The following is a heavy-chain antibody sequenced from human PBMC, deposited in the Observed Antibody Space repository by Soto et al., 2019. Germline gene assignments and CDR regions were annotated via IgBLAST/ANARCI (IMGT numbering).Heavy chain of an antibody. CDR3: ASDPGIAAAGMDY. CDR2: ISSSSSRI. CDR1: GFSFNTYA. J-gene: IGHJ4*02. Sequence: EVQLVESGGGLIQPGGSLRLYCAASGFSFNTYAMNWVRQAPGKGLEWISYISSSSSRIYYADSVKGRFTLSGDNAKNSSYLQMNSLRAEDTAVYYCASDPGIAAAGMDYWGQGTLVTVSS. D-gene: IGHD6-25*01. V-gene: IGHV3-48*04.